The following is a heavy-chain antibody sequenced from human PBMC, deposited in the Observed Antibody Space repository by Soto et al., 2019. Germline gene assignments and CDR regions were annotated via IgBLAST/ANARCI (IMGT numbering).Heavy chain of an antibody. CDR2: IFWNSGGT. V-gene: IGHV3-9*01. J-gene: IGHJ4*02. D-gene: IGHD6-19*01. Sequence: EVQLVESGGGLVQTGRSLTLSCAASGFTFNEHAEAMHWLRQAPGKGLEWVSGIFWNSGGTGYADSVKGRFTISRDNAKNSLYLHMNSLRGEDTAVYYCARYFRGSGRYFFDYWGQGTLVTVSS. CDR1: GFTFNEHA. CDR3: ARYFRGSGRYFFDY.